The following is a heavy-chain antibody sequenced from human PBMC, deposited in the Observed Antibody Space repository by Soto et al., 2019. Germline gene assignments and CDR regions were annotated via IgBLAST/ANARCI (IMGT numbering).Heavy chain of an antibody. J-gene: IGHJ4*02. Sequence: GESLKISCTGSGYSFSTYLIAWVGQMPGKVLEWMGIVYPGDSDTRYSPSFQGQFTISADTSTKTAYLQSSSLKASDTGIYYCGRLPQFLCSGVLTSRDYYFNFWGPGTLVTVSS. CDR2: VYPGDSDT. CDR3: GRLPQFLCSGVLTSRDYYFNF. D-gene: IGHD3-10*01. V-gene: IGHV5-51*01. CDR1: GYSFSTYL.